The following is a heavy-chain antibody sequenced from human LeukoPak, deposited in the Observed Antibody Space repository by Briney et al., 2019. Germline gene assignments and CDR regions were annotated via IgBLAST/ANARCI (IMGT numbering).Heavy chain of an antibody. J-gene: IGHJ4*02. CDR1: RYTFSSYD. D-gene: IGHD3-3*01. CDR3: ARDLLSNIRLFDY. Sequence: ASVKVSCKASRYTFSSYDISWVRQAPGQGLEWMGWISAYNGNTNYAQKLQGRVTMTTDTSTSTAYMELRSLRSDDTAVYYCARDLLSNIRLFDYWGQGTLVTVSS. V-gene: IGHV1-18*01. CDR2: ISAYNGNT.